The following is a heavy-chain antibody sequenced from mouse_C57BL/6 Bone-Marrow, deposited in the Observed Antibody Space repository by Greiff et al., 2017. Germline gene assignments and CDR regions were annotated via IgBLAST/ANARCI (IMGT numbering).Heavy chain of an antibody. V-gene: IGHV1-82*01. CDR2: IYPGDGDT. J-gene: IGHJ2*01. D-gene: IGHD1-1*01. CDR3: ARSGAEVVDY. Sequence: VQLQQSGPELVKPGASVKISCKASGYAFSSSWMNWVKQRPGKGLEWIGRIYPGDGDTNYNGKFKGKATLTADKSSSTAYMQLSSLTSDDAAFYFCARSGAEVVDYWGQGTTLTVSS. CDR1: GYAFSSSW.